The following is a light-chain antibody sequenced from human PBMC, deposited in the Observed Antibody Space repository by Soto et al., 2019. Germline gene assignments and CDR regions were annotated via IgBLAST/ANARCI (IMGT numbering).Light chain of an antibody. Sequence: EIVLTQSPATLSLSPGERATLSCRASQSVSSYLAWYQQKPGQAPRLLIYDASNRATGIPARFSGSGSGTDVTLTISSLEPGDFAVYYCQQRSNWPLFGGGTKVEIK. CDR1: QSVSSY. V-gene: IGKV3-11*01. CDR3: QQRSNWPL. J-gene: IGKJ4*01. CDR2: DAS.